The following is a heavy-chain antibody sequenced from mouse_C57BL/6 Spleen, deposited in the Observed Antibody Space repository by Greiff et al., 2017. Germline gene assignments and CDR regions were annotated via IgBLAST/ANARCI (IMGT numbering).Heavy chain of an antibody. CDR3: AREAYDGYYEGY. Sequence: QVHVKQPGAELVRPGSSVKLSCKASGYTFTSYWMDWVKQRPGQGLEWIGNIYPSDSETHYNQKFKDKATLTVDKSSSTAYMQLSSLTSEDSAVYYCAREAYDGYYEGYWGQGTTRTVSS. D-gene: IGHD2-3*01. CDR2: IYPSDSET. CDR1: GYTFTSYW. V-gene: IGHV1-61*01. J-gene: IGHJ2*01.